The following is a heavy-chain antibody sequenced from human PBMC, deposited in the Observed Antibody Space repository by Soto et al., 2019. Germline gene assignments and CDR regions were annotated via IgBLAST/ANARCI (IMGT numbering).Heavy chain of an antibody. V-gene: IGHV3-21*01. CDR2: ISSSSSYI. J-gene: IGHJ6*02. CDR3: ARVYTADYDFWSSYDLHYYYGMDV. CDR1: GFTFSSYS. D-gene: IGHD3-3*01. Sequence: GGSLRLSCAASGFTFSSYSMNWVRQAPGKGLEWVSSISSSSSYIYYADSVKGRFTISRDNAKNSLYLQMNSLRAEDTAVYYCARVYTADYDFWSSYDLHYYYGMDVWGQGTTVTVSS.